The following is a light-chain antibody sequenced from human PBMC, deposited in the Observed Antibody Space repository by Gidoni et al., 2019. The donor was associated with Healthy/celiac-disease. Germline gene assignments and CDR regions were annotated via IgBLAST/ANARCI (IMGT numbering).Light chain of an antibody. V-gene: IGLV2-8*01. CDR3: SSYAGSNTVV. Sequence: QSALTQPPSASGSPGQSVTIACTGTSSDVGVYNYVSWYQQHPGKAPKLMVYEVSKRPPGVPDRFSGSKSGNTASLTVSGLQAEDEADYYCSSYAGSNTVVFGGGTKLTVL. CDR1: SSDVGVYNY. CDR2: EVS. J-gene: IGLJ2*01.